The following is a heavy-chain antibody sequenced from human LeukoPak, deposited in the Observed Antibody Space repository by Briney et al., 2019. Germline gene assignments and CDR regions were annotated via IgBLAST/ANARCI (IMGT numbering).Heavy chain of an antibody. Sequence: SETLSLTCAVSGGSISSSNWWSWVRQPPGKGLEWIGEIYHSGSTNYNPSLKSRVTISVDKSKNQFSLKLSSVTAADTAVYYCARVGGIAAAQDWYFDLWGRGTLVTVSS. J-gene: IGHJ2*01. CDR2: IYHSGST. CDR3: ARVGGIAAAQDWYFDL. CDR1: GGSISSSNW. V-gene: IGHV4-4*02. D-gene: IGHD6-13*01.